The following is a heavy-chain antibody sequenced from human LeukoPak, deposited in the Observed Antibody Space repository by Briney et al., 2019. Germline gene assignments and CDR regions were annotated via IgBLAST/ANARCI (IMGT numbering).Heavy chain of an antibody. CDR1: GYTFTGYY. CDR3: ARPPFRGYGSGSYYNN. CDR2: INPNSGGT. V-gene: IGHV1-2*06. J-gene: IGHJ4*02. Sequence: ASVKVSCKASGYTFTGYYMHWVRQAPGQGLEWMGRINPNSGGTNYAQKFQDRVAMTRDTSISTAYMELSRLRSDDTAVYYCARPPFRGYGSGSYYNNWGQGTLVTVSS. D-gene: IGHD3-10*01.